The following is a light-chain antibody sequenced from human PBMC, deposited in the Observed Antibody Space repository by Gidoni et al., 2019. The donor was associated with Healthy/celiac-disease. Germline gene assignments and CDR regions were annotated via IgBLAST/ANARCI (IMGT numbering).Light chain of an antibody. V-gene: IGLV3-1*01. J-gene: IGLJ2*01. CDR3: QARDSSTGVV. CDR2: QAS. Sequence: SYELIQPPAVYVSPGQTARITCSGDKLGDKYACGYQQKPGQSPVLVIYQASKRPSRIPERFSCSNPGNTATLPIRVTQAMYEADYYCQARDSSTGVVFCGGTTLPVL. CDR1: KLGDKY.